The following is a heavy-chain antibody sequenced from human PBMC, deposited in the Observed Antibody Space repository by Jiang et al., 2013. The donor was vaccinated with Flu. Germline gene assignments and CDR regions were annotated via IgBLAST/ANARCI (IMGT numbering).Heavy chain of an antibody. J-gene: IGHJ6*02. Sequence: SNKYYADSVKGRFTISRDNSKNTLYLQMNSLRAEDTAVYYCARDGRQQSGRLTGTTDPYYYGMDVWGQGTTVTVSS. CDR2: SNK. V-gene: IGHV3-30-3*01. CDR3: ARDGRQQSGRLTGTTDPYYYGMDV. D-gene: IGHD1-20*01.